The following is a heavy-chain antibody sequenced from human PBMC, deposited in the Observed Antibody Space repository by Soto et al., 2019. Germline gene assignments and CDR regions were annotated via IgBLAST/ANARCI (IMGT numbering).Heavy chain of an antibody. V-gene: IGHV1-18*01. D-gene: IGHD3-22*01. CDR1: GYTFTSYG. J-gene: IGHJ3*02. CDR3: ARRQHDDSGGYYAIDAFDI. Sequence: ASVKVSCKASGYTFTSYGISWVRQAPGQGLEWMGWISAYNGNTNYAQKLQGRVTMTTDTSTSTAYMELRSLRSPDTAVYYCARRQHDDSGGYYAIDAFDIWGQGTMVTVS. CDR2: ISAYNGNT.